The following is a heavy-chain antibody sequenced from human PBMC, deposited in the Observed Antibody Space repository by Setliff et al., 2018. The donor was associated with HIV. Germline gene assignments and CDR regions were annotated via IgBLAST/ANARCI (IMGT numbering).Heavy chain of an antibody. CDR1: GYSFTSYW. Sequence: GASLTISCKGSGYSFTSYWIGWVRQMPGKGLEWMGIIYPGDSDTRYSPSFQGQVTISADKSISTAYLHWSSLKASDTAMYYCARLPYYDIFTGRVSYYYMDVWGKGTTVTVSS. D-gene: IGHD3-9*01. V-gene: IGHV5-51*01. J-gene: IGHJ6*03. CDR2: IYPGDSDT. CDR3: ARLPYYDIFTGRVSYYYMDV.